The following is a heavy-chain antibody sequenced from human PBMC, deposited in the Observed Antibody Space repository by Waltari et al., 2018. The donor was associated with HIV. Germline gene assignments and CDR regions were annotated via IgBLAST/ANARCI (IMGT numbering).Heavy chain of an antibody. V-gene: IGHV1-2*02. D-gene: IGHD6-19*01. CDR2: INPKNGGT. Sequence: QVQLVQSGAEVKRPGASVKVSCKASGFPFIDYYIHWVRPAPGQGLEWMGWINPKNGGTNYAQKFQGRVTMTRDTSISTAYMELNRLTSDDTAVYYCASGEGGGWYSLGYWGQGTLVTVSS. J-gene: IGHJ4*02. CDR3: ASGEGGGWYSLGY. CDR1: GFPFIDYY.